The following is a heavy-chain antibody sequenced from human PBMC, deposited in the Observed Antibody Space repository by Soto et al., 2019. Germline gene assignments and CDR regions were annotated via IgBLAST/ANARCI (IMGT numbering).Heavy chain of an antibody. J-gene: IGHJ4*02. CDR2: IGSSSVTI. D-gene: IGHD5-12*01. Sequence: GGSLRLSCAASGFTLSNYVMNWVRQAPGKGLEWISCIGSSSVTIFHADSVKGRFTISRDSAKNSLYLQMNSLRAEDTAMYYCARVPRRGLAFFFDYWGLGTLVTVSS. V-gene: IGHV3-48*01. CDR1: GFTLSNYV. CDR3: ARVPRRGLAFFFDY.